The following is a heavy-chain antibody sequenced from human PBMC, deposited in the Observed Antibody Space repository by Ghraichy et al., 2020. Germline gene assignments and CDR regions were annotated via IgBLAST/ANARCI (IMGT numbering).Heavy chain of an antibody. D-gene: IGHD2-2*01. J-gene: IGHJ4*02. CDR1: GGSFSGYY. Sequence: SETLSLTCAVYGGSFSGYYWSWIRQPPGKGLEWIGEINHSGSTNYNPSLKSRVTISVDTSKNQFSLKLSSVTAADTVVYYCATHIVVVPAAIEDYYFDYWGQGTLVTVSS. CDR2: INHSGST. CDR3: ATHIVVVPAAIEDYYFDY. V-gene: IGHV4-34*01.